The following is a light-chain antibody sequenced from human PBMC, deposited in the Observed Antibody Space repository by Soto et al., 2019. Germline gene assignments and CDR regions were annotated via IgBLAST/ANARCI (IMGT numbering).Light chain of an antibody. CDR3: ASWDDRLGAVI. CDR1: SSNIGTNH. Sequence: QPVLTQPPSASGTPGQRVTISCSGGSSNIGTNHVYWYQHLPGTAPKLLIYRHTLRPSGVPDRFSASKSGTSASLAISGLRSDDEADYYCASWDDRLGAVIFGGGTKLTVL. V-gene: IGLV1-47*01. CDR2: RHT. J-gene: IGLJ2*01.